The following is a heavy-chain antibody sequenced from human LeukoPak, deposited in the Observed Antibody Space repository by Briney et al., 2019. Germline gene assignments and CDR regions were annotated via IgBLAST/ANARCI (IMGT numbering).Heavy chain of an antibody. Sequence: SETLSLTCTVSGYSISSGYYWGWIRQPPGKGLEWIGEINHSGSTNYNPSLKSRVTISVDTSKNQFSLKLSSVTAADTAVYYCASTAAGTVYYYYMDVWGKGTTVTISS. CDR3: ASTAAGTVYYYYMDV. V-gene: IGHV4-38-2*02. D-gene: IGHD6-13*01. CDR2: INHSGST. J-gene: IGHJ6*03. CDR1: GYSISSGYY.